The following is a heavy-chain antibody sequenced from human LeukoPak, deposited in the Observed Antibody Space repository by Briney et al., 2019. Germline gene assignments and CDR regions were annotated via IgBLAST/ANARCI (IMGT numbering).Heavy chain of an antibody. V-gene: IGHV3-23*01. CDR1: GFAFSSYA. J-gene: IGHJ4*02. D-gene: IGHD2-15*01. CDR3: AKAPVTTCSGAYCYPFDY. CDR2: INGNGGST. Sequence: PGGSLRLSCAASGFAFSSYAMSWVRQAPGKGLEWVSAINGNGGSTYYADSVKGRFTISRDSPKNTLYLQMNSLRAGDAAVYYCAKAPVTTCSGAYCYPFDYWSQGTLVTVSS.